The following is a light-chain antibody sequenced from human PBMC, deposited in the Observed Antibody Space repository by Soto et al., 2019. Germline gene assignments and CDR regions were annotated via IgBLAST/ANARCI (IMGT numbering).Light chain of an antibody. CDR3: QQYGRSPIT. CDR1: QSVSSNY. CDR2: DAS. Sequence: EIVLTQSPATLSLYQGERATLSCGASQSVSSNYLAWYQQKPGLAPRLLIYDASYRANDIPDRFSGSGSGTDFTLTISRLDPEDFAVYYCQQYGRSPITFGQGTRLEIK. J-gene: IGKJ5*01. V-gene: IGKV3D-20*01.